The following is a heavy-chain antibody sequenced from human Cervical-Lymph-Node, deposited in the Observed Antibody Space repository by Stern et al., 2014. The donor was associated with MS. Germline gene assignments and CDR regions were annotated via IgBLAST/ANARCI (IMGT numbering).Heavy chain of an antibody. Sequence: VQLVESGAEVKQPGTSVMVSCKASGGTFSSYAIRWVRQAPGKGLEWMGGIIPIFGTANYAQKFQGRVTITADESTSTAYMELSSLRSEDTAVYYCARGDSWELGDYWGQGTLVTVSS. J-gene: IGHJ4*02. CDR2: IIPIFGTA. D-gene: IGHD1-26*01. CDR1: GGTFSSYA. CDR3: ARGDSWELGDY. V-gene: IGHV1-69*01.